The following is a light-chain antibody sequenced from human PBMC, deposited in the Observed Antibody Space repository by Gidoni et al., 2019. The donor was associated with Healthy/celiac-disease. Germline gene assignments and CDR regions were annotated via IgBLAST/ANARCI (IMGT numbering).Light chain of an antibody. V-gene: IGLV1-40*01. CDR2: GNS. J-gene: IGLJ7*01. Sequence: QSVLTQPPSVSGAPGQRVTIPGTGSSSNIGAGYDVHWYQQLPGTAPKLLIYGNSNRPSGVPDRFSGSKSGTSASLAITGLQAEDEADYYCQSYDSSLSVAVFGGGTQLTVL. CDR3: QSYDSSLSVAV. CDR1: SSNIGAGYD.